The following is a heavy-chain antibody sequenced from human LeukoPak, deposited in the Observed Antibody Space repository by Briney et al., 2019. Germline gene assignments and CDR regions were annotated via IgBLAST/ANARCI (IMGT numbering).Heavy chain of an antibody. CDR1: GFSFSPYA. Sequence: GGSMRLSCEASGFSFSPYAMNWVRQAPGKGLEWVSHIIGSSSTIYYADSVKGRFTISRDNAKNSLYLQMNSLRAEDSAVYYCARDGGGYTYGNYYMDVWGKGTTVTVSS. D-gene: IGHD5-18*01. CDR3: ARDGGGYTYGNYYMDV. V-gene: IGHV3-48*01. J-gene: IGHJ6*03. CDR2: IIGSSSTI.